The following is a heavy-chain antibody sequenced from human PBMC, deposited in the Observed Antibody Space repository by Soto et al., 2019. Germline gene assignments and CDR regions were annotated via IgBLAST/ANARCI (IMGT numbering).Heavy chain of an antibody. CDR1: GGSITSSIYY. V-gene: IGHV4-39*01. Sequence: SETLSLTCTVSGGSITSSIYYWGWIRQPPGKGLEGIGSIYYSGYTYYNPSLKSRVTISVDTSKNQFSLKLSSVTAADTAVYYCARHNGPLYVGYYYDMDVWGQGTTVT. CDR3: ARHNGPLYVGYYYDMDV. D-gene: IGHD3-16*01. J-gene: IGHJ6*02. CDR2: IYYSGYT.